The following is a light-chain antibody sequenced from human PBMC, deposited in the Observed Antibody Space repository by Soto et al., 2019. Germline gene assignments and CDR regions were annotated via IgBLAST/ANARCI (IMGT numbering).Light chain of an antibody. CDR1: QSISSY. CDR2: AAS. J-gene: IGKJ3*01. Sequence: DVQMTQSPSSLSASVGDRVTITCRASQSISSYLNWYQQKPGKAPKLLIYAASSLQSGVPSRFSGSGSGTDFTLTISNLQPEDFATYYCQQSYSTPPGTFGPGTKVDIK. V-gene: IGKV1-39*01. CDR3: QQSYSTPPGT.